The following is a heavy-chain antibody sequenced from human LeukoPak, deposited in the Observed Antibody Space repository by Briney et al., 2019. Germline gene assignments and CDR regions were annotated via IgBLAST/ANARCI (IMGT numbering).Heavy chain of an antibody. D-gene: IGHD1-26*01. CDR2: SSSSSSN. V-gene: IGHV4-38-2*02. J-gene: IGHJ4*02. Sequence: SETLSLTCSVSGFSISSGYYWGWIRQPPGKGLESIATSSSSSSNSYNPTVKSRVTRSEDTSKNQFYLKRSSVTAADRAMYYCATTVGVTRMTAWGQGTLVTVSS. CDR3: ATTVGVTRMTA. CDR1: GFSISSGYY.